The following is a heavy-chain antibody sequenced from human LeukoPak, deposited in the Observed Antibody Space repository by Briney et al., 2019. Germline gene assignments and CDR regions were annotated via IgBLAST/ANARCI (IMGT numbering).Heavy chain of an antibody. Sequence: PSETLSLTCTVSGGSISSSSYCWGWIRQPPGKGLEWIGSIYYSGSTYYNPSLKSRVTISVDTSKNQFSLKLSSVTAADTAVYYCARLVVGGSYYFDYWGQGTLVTVSS. CDR1: GGSISSSSYC. CDR2: IYYSGST. D-gene: IGHD2-21*01. V-gene: IGHV4-39*01. CDR3: ARLVVGGSYYFDY. J-gene: IGHJ4*02.